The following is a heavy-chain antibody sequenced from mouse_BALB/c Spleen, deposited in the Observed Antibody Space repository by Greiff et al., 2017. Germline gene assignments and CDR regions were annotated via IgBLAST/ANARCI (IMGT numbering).Heavy chain of an antibody. D-gene: IGHD2-4*01. CDR2: IWGGGST. Sequence: VKLMESGPGLVAPSQSLSITWTVSGFSLSRYSVHWVRQPPGKGLEWLGMIWGGGSTDYNSALKSRLSISKDNSKSQVFLKMNSLQTDDTAMYYCARNDYDYDEGFAYWGQGTLVIVSA. CDR3: ARNDYDYDEGFAY. CDR1: GFSLSRYS. J-gene: IGHJ3*01. V-gene: IGHV2-6-4*01.